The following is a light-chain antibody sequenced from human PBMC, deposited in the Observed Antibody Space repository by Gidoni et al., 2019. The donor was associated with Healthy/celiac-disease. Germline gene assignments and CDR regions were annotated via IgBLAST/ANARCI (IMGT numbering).Light chain of an antibody. CDR1: QGISSY. V-gene: IGKV1-9*01. J-gene: IGKJ2*01. CDR2: AAS. Sequence: DIQLTQSPSFLSASVGDRVTITCRASQGISSYLAWYQQKPGKAPKLLIYAASTLQSGVPSRFSGSGSGTEFSLTITSLQPEDFATYYCQQLNSYLMYPFGQGTKLELK. CDR3: QQLNSYLMYP.